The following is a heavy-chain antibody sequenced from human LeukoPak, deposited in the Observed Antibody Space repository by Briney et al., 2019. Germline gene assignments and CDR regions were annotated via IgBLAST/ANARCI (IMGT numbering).Heavy chain of an antibody. J-gene: IGHJ6*02. D-gene: IGHD6-19*01. CDR3: ATQPGLYDNGWSTTYHFFGLDV. V-gene: IGHV3-23*01. CDR2: VSGRGSRT. CDR1: GFTFSNHI. Sequence: GGSLRLSCAVSGFTFSNHIVSWIRQAPGKGLEWVSGVSGRGSRTYYAASVQGRFTIFRDNSKDTLYLEMNSLRVGDTATYHCATQPGLYDNGWSTTYHFFGLDVWGQGTRVIVSS.